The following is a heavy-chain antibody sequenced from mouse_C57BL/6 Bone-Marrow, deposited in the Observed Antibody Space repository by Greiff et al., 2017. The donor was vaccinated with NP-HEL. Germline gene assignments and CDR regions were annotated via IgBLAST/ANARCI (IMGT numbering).Heavy chain of an antibody. D-gene: IGHD1-1*01. V-gene: IGHV5-6*01. J-gene: IGHJ3*01. CDR1: GFTFSSYG. Sequence: EVHLVESGGDLVKPGGSLKLSCAASGFTFSSYGMSWVRQTPDKRLEWVATISSGGSYTYYPDSVKGRFTISRDNAKNTLYLQMSSLKSEDTAMYYCARRGLRRSFAYWGEGALGTVSA. CDR2: ISSGGSYT. CDR3: ARRGLRRSFAY.